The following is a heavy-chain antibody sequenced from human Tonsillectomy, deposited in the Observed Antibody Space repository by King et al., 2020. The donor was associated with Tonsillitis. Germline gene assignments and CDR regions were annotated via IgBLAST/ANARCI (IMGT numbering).Heavy chain of an antibody. CDR1: GFSFSSHD. Sequence: VQLVESGGGLVQPGGSLRLSCAASGFSFSSHDIHWVRQPPGKGLEWVASIGTAGETFYTGSVKGRFTISRENAKNSLYVQLNSLRAGDTAVYYCARASSSSLDFWAQGTLVTVSS. J-gene: IGHJ4*02. CDR2: IGTAGET. D-gene: IGHD6-6*01. V-gene: IGHV3-13*04. CDR3: ARASSSSLDF.